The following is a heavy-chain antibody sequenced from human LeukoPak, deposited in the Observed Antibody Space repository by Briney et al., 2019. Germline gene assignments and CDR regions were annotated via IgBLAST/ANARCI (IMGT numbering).Heavy chain of an antibody. CDR1: GDTFNSRTYY. D-gene: IGHD6-25*01. V-gene: IGHV4-39*01. J-gene: IGHJ4*02. CDR2: LYFTGST. Sequence: TSETLSLTCTVSGDTFNSRTYYWGWIRQPPGKGLEWFGSLYFTGSTYYNPSLKSRVTISLETEKNQFSLKMISVTGADTAVYYCARSLQDIWSGYEAPRRPFDQWGRGTLVTVTS. CDR3: ARSLQDIWSGYEAPRRPFDQ.